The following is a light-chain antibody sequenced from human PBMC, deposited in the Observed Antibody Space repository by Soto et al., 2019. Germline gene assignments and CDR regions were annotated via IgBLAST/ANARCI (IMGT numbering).Light chain of an antibody. V-gene: IGLV2-11*01. CDR3: YSYAGRYSYV. J-gene: IGLJ1*01. CDR2: DVS. CDR1: SSDVGGYNY. Sequence: QSALTQPRSVSGSPGQSVTISCTGTSSDVGGYNYVSWYQQHPGKAPKLMIYDVSKRPSGVPDRFSGSKSGNTAFLTISGLRAEDEADAYCYSYAGRYSYVFGTGTKLTVL.